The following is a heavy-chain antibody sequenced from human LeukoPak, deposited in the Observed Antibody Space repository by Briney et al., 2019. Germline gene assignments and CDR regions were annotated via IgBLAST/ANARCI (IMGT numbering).Heavy chain of an antibody. D-gene: IGHD2-21*02. Sequence: ASVTVSCKPSGYTFTSCYMHWVRQAPGQGLEWMGMINPSAGSTRYAQKFQGRVTMTTDTSTSTVYMELSSLRSEDTAVYYCARGGCGDSAAPFDDWGQGTLVPVSS. V-gene: IGHV1-46*01. CDR2: INPSAGST. J-gene: IGHJ4*02. CDR3: ARGGCGDSAAPFDD. CDR1: GYTFTSCY.